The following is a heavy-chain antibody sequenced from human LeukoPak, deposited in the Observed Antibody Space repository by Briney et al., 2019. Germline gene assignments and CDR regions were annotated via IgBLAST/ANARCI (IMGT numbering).Heavy chain of an antibody. J-gene: IGHJ5*02. V-gene: IGHV4-59*08. Sequence: SETLSLTCTVSGGSISSYYWSWIRQPPGKGLEWIGYIYYSGSTNYNPSLKSRVTISVDTSKNQFSLKLSSVTAADTAVYYCARFLNYGGTSNWFDLWGQGTLVTVSS. CDR2: IYYSGST. CDR1: GGSISSYY. CDR3: ARFLNYGGTSNWFDL. D-gene: IGHD4-23*01.